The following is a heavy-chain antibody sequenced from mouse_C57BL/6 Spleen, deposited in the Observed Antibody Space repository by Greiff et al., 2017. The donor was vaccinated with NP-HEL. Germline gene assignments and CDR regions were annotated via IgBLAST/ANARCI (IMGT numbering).Heavy chain of an antibody. J-gene: IGHJ2*01. CDR3: ARRSYDGYYGDY. Sequence: EVQLQQSGPELVKPGASVKIPCKASGYTFTDYNMDWVKQSHGKSLEWIGDINPNNGGTIYNQKFKGKATLTVDKSSSTAYMELRSLTSEDTAVYYCARRSYDGYYGDYWGQGTTLTVSS. CDR1: GYTFTDYN. D-gene: IGHD2-3*01. CDR2: INPNNGGT. V-gene: IGHV1-18*01.